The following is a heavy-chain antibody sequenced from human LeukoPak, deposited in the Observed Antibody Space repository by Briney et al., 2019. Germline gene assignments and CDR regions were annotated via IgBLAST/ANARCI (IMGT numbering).Heavy chain of an antibody. V-gene: IGHV3-23*01. J-gene: IGHJ4*02. CDR1: GFTFRSYW. Sequence: PGGSLRLSCVSSGFTFRSYWMSWVRQAPGKGLEWVSAISGSGDNTYYADSVKGRFTISRDNSKNTLHLQMSSLRAEDTAVYYCAKDLGAGGGSVSDSWGQGTLVTVSS. CDR3: AKDLGAGGGSVSDS. D-gene: IGHD3-10*01. CDR2: ISGSGDNT.